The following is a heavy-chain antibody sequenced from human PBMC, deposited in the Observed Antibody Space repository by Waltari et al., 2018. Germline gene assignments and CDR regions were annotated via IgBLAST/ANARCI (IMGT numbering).Heavy chain of an antibody. CDR2: IYYSGST. V-gene: IGHV4-39*01. D-gene: IGHD3-10*01. Sequence: QLQLQESGPGLVEPSETLSLTCPASGGSISSSSHFWAWIRRPPGEGLEWIGSIYYSGSTFYNPSLKSRVTISVDTSKNQFSLKLTSVTAADTAEYYCARIGSVNWFDPWGQGILVTASS. J-gene: IGHJ5*02. CDR3: ARIGSVNWFDP. CDR1: GGSISSSSHF.